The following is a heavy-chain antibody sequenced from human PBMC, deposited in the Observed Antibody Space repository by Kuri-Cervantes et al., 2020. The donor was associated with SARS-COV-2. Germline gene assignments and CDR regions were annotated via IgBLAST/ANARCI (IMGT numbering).Heavy chain of an antibody. CDR1: GGSISSSSYY. CDR2: IYYSGST. CDR3: ASLDCTNGVCYQAG. J-gene: IGHJ4*02. D-gene: IGHD2-8*01. Sequence: SETLSLTCTVSGGSISSSSYYWGWIRQPPGKGLEWIGSIYYSGSTNYNPSLKSRVTVSVDTSKNQFSLKLSSVTAADTAVYYCASLDCTNGVCYQAGWGQGTLVTVSS. V-gene: IGHV4-39*07.